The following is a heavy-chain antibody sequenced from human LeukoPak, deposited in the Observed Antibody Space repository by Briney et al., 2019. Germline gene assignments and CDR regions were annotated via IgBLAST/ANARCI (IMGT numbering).Heavy chain of an antibody. J-gene: IGHJ4*02. CDR2: IRYDGSNK. D-gene: IGHD6-19*01. V-gene: IGHV3-30*02. CDR1: GFTFSSYG. CDR3: ADGYSSGWYFDY. Sequence: GGSLRLSCAASGFTFSSYGIHWVRQAPGKGLEWVAFIRYDGSNKYYADSVKGRFTISRDNSKNTLYLQMNSLRAEDTAVYYCADGYSSGWYFDYWGQGTLVTVSS.